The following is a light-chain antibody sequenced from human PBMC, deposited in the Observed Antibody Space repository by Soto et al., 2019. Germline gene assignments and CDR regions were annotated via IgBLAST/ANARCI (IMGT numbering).Light chain of an antibody. CDR1: QGISSY. V-gene: IGKV1-8*01. CDR3: QQYYSYPFT. J-gene: IGKJ3*01. CDR2: AAS. Sequence: IQMTQSPSSLSASVGDRVTITCRASQGISSYLAWYQQKPGKAPKLLIYAASTLQSGVPSRFSGSGSGTDFTLTISCLQSEDFATYYCQQYYSYPFTFGPGTKVDIK.